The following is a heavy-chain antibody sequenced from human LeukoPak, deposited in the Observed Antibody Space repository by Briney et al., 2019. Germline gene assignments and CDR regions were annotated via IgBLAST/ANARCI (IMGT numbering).Heavy chain of an antibody. V-gene: IGHV1-18*01. J-gene: IGHJ5*02. CDR1: GYTFTSYG. CDR3: ARDLGFGELDNWFDP. D-gene: IGHD3-10*01. Sequence: ASVKVSCKASGYTFTSYGISWVRQAPGQGLEWMGWISAYNGNTNYAQKLQGRVTMTTDTSTSTAYMELRSLRSDDTAVYYCARDLGFGELDNWFDPWGQGTLVTVSS. CDR2: ISAYNGNT.